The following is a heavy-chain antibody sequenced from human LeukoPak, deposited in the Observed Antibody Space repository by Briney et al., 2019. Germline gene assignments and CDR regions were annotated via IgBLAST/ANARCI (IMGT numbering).Heavy chain of an antibody. J-gene: IGHJ6*02. V-gene: IGHV3-21*01. CDR2: ISSSSSYI. Sequence: GGSLRLSRAASGFTFSSYSMNWVRQAPGKGLEWVSSISSSSSYIYYADSVKGRFTISRDNAKNSLYLQMNSLRAEDTAVYYCARAGRRDYYYYYGMDVWGQGTTVTVSS. CDR1: GFTFSSYS. CDR3: ARAGRRDYYYYYGMDV.